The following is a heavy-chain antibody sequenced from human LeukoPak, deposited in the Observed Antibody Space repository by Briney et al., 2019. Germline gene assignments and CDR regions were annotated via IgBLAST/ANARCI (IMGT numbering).Heavy chain of an antibody. CDR1: GFTFSSYA. D-gene: IGHD3-22*01. CDR3: AKPETYYYDSSGYYYGY. V-gene: IGHV3-23*01. CDR2: ISGRGGST. Sequence: GGSLRLSCAASGFTFSSYAMSWVRHAPGKGLEWVSAISGRGGSTYYAHPGKGLRTISRDNSTNTLYLQMNSLRAEDTAVYYCAKPETYYYDSSGYYYGYWGQGTLVTVSS. J-gene: IGHJ4*02.